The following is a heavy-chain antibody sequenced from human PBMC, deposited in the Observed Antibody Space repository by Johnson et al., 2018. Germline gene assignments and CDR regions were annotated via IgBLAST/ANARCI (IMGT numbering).Heavy chain of an antibody. J-gene: IGHJ6*02. D-gene: IGHD6-19*01. CDR2: ISGSGGST. V-gene: IGHV3-23*04. CDR1: GFTFSSYA. Sequence: VQLVESGGGLVKPGRSLRLSCAASGFTFSSYAMSWVRQAPGKGLEWVSAISGSGGSTYYADSVKGRFTISRDKSKNTLYLQMNSRRAEDTAVYYCGKDGTYRSGWYYYGMDGWGQGTTVTVSS. CDR3: GKDGTYRSGWYYYGMDG.